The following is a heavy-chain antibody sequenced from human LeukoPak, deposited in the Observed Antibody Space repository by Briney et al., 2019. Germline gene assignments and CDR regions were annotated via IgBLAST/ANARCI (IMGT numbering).Heavy chain of an antibody. D-gene: IGHD3-3*01. CDR1: GGSFSGYY. J-gene: IGHJ4*02. Sequence: SETLSLTCAVYGGSFSGYYWSWIRQPPGKGLGWIGEINHSGSTNYNPSLKSRVTISVDTSKNQFSLKLSSVTAADTAVYYCARAGRRILRFLEWPNGPDYWGQGTLVTVSS. CDR3: ARAGRRILRFLEWPNGPDY. V-gene: IGHV4-34*01. CDR2: INHSGST.